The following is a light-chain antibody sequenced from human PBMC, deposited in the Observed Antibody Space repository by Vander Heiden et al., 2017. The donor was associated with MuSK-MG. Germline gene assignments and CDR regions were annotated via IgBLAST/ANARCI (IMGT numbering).Light chain of an antibody. CDR3: AAWDDSRSVV. CDR1: SSNIGSNY. CDR2: RNN. V-gene: IGLV1-47*01. Sequence: QSVLTQPPSASGTPGQRVTISCSGSSSNIGSNYVYWYQQPPATPPILLIYRNNQRPAGVPDRFSGSKSGTSASLAISGLRAEDDADYYCAAWDDSRSVVFGGGTKLTVL. J-gene: IGLJ2*01.